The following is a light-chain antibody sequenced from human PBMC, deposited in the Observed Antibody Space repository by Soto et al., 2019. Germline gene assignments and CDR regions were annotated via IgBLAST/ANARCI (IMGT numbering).Light chain of an antibody. CDR1: SSDVGGYNY. CDR2: AVT. CDR3: SSYTSSSTL. Sequence: QSALTQPASVSGSPGQSITISCTGTSSDVGGYNYVSWYQQHPGKAPKLMIYAVTDRPSGVSSRFSGSKSGNTASLTMSGLQAEDEADYYCSSYTSSSTLFGTGTKVTVL. V-gene: IGLV2-14*03. J-gene: IGLJ1*01.